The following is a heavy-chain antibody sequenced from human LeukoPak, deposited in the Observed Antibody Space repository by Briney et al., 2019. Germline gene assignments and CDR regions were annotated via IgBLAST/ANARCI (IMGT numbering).Heavy chain of an antibody. CDR1: GFIFSDHY. Sequence: GGSLRLSCAASGFIFSDHYMDWVRQAPGKGLEWVSTISGSGGTTYYADSVKGRFTISRDNSKNTLYLQMNSLRAEDTAVYYCAKRAYMDVWGKGTTVTVSS. CDR2: ISGSGGTT. CDR3: AKRAYMDV. J-gene: IGHJ6*03. V-gene: IGHV3-23*01.